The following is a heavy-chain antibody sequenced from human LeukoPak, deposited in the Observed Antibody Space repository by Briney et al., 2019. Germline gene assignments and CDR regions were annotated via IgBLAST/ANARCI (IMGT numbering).Heavy chain of an antibody. CDR3: ARGRSIVLYYFDY. Sequence: PSETLSLTCTVSGGSISGYYWSWIRQPAGKGLEWIGRIYTSGSTNYNPSLKSRVTMSVDTSKNQFSLKLSSVTAADTAVYYCARGRSIVLYYFDYWGQGTLVTVSS. D-gene: IGHD1-26*01. V-gene: IGHV4-4*07. CDR2: IYTSGST. J-gene: IGHJ4*02. CDR1: GGSISGYY.